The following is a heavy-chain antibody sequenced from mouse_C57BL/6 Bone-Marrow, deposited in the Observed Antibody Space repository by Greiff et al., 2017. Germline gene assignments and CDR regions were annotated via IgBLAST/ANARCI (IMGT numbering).Heavy chain of an antibody. CDR1: GYTFTSYW. CDR3: ARGHYYGSSYDFDY. Sequence: QVQLQQPGAELVRPGTSVKLSCKASGYTFTSYWMHWVKQRPGQGLEWIGVIDPSDSYTNYNQKFKGKATLTVDTSSSTAYMQLSSLTSEDSALYYCARGHYYGSSYDFDYWGQGTTLTVSS. V-gene: IGHV1-59*01. D-gene: IGHD1-1*01. J-gene: IGHJ2*01. CDR2: IDPSDSYT.